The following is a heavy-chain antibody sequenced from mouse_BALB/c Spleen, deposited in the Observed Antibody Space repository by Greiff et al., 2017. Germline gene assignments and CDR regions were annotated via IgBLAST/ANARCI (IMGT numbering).Heavy chain of an antibody. D-gene: IGHD4-1*01. V-gene: IGHV7-3*02. CDR3: ARDMDWDYWYFDV. J-gene: IGHJ1*01. CDR2: IRNKANGYTT. CDR1: GFTFTDYY. Sequence: EVKLVESGGGLVQPGGSLRLSCATSGFTFTDYYMSWVRQPPGKALEWLGFIRNKANGYTTEYSASVKGRFTISRDNSQSILYLQMNTLRAEDSATYYCARDMDWDYWYFDVWGAGTTVTVSS.